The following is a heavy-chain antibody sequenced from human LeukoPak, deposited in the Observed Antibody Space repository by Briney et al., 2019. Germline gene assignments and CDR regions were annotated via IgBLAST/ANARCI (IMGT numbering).Heavy chain of an antibody. CDR1: GGTFSSYA. Sequence: VASVKVSCKASGGTFSSYAISWVRQAPGQGLEWMGGIIPIFGTANYAQKFQGRVTITTGESTSTAYMELSSLRSEDTAVYYCARGLSLRYCSSTSCYTRKLAYYFDYWGQGTLVTVSS. CDR2: IIPIFGTA. D-gene: IGHD2-2*02. CDR3: ARGLSLRYCSSTSCYTRKLAYYFDY. J-gene: IGHJ4*02. V-gene: IGHV1-69*05.